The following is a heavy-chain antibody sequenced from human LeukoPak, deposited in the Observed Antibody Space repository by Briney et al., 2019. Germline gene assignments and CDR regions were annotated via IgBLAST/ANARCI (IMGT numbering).Heavy chain of an antibody. D-gene: IGHD3-16*01. CDR1: GFTFSSYS. CDR2: IKSKTDGGTR. CDR3: TTELGTDALDL. V-gene: IGHV3-15*07. J-gene: IGHJ3*01. Sequence: PGGSLRLSCAASGFTFSSYSMNWVRQAPGKGLEWVGHIKSKTDGGTRDYAAPVKGRFDISRDDSKKTLYLEMNSLKTEDTAVYYCTTELGTDALDLWGQGTMVTVSS.